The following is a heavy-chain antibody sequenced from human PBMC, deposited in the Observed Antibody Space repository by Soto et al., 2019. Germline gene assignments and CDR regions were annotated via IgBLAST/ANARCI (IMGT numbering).Heavy chain of an antibody. J-gene: IGHJ4*02. D-gene: IGHD2-2*03. CDR1: GFSFDAYG. V-gene: IGHV3-9*01. CDR2: ISWNSGDI. CDR3: AKDNDLDRDGPFDY. Sequence: EVQLVESGGGSVQPGRSLRLSCAASGFSFDAYGMHWVRQGPGKGLEWVSGISWNSGDIYYADSVKGRFTISRDNAKRSLYLQMNGLRTEDTALYYCAKDNDLDRDGPFDYWGQGILVTVSS.